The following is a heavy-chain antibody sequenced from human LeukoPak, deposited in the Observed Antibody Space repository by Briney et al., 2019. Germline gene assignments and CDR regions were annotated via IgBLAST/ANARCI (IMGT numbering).Heavy chain of an antibody. CDR2: IYQSGDT. CDR1: GYSISSGYY. D-gene: IGHD3-10*01. J-gene: IGHJ4*02. CDR3: ARGIYYFDY. V-gene: IGHV4-38-2*01. Sequence: SETLSLTCVVSGYSISSGYYWGWIRQPPGKGLEWIGSIYQSGDTYYNPSLKSRVNLSVDTPKNQFSLKLSSVTAADTAVNYCARGIYYFDYWGQGTLVTVSS.